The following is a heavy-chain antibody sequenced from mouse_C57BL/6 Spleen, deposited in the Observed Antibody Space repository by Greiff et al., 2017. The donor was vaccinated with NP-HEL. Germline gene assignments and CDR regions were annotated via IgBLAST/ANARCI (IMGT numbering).Heavy chain of an antibody. D-gene: IGHD1-1*02. CDR3: ARSDYGGSYYAMDY. CDR1: GYSFTDYN. CDR2: INPNYGTT. V-gene: IGHV1-39*01. Sequence: EVQLQQSGPELVKPGASVKISCKASGYSFTDYNMNWVKQSTGKSLEWIGVINPNYGTTSYNQKFKGKATLTVDQSSSTAYMQLNSLTSEDAAVYYCARSDYGGSYYAMDYWGQGTSVTVSS. J-gene: IGHJ4*01.